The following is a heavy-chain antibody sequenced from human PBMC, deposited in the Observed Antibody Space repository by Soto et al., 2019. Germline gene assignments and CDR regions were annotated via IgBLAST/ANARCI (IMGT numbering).Heavy chain of an antibody. V-gene: IGHV3-30*18. CDR2: LSYDGTYK. CDR3: AKHQAQYGSGYFYRMDV. D-gene: IGHD3-10*01. CDR1: GFTPSIFG. Sequence: GGSLRLSCAASGFTPSIFGIHLVRQAPGKGLEWVAVLSYDGTYKYYADSVKGHFTISRDNSTNTLVLQMNSLSREDTDVYYCAKHQAQYGSGYFYRMDVWRQGTTFTVSS. J-gene: IGHJ6*02.